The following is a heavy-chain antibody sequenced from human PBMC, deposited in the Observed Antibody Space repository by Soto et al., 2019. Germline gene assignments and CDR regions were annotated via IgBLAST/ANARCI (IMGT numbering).Heavy chain of an antibody. CDR2: INPSGGST. J-gene: IGHJ4*02. CDR3: ARVDYYDSSGYYGPFDY. CDR1: GYTFTSYY. V-gene: IGHV1-46*01. Sequence: GASVKVSCKASGYTFTSYYMHWVRQAPGQGLEWMGIINPSGGSTSYAQKFQGRVTMTRDTSTSTVYMELSSLRSEDTAVYYCARVDYYDSSGYYGPFDYWGQGTLVTVSS. D-gene: IGHD3-22*01.